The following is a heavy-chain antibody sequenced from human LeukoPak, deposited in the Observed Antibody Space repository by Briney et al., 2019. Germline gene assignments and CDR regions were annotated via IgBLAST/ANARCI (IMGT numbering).Heavy chain of an antibody. CDR2: ISSSSSYI. D-gene: IGHD4-23*01. CDR3: ARVYGGNGIDAFDI. V-gene: IGHV3-21*01. J-gene: IGHJ3*02. CDR1: GFTFSSYS. Sequence: GGSLRLSWAASGFTFSSYSMNWVRQAPGKGLEWVSSISSSSSYIYYADSVKGRFTISRDNAKNSLYLQMNSLRAEDTAVYYCARVYGGNGIDAFDIWGQGTMVTVSS.